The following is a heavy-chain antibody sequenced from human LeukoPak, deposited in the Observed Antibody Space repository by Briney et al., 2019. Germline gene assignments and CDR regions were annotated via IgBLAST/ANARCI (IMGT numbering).Heavy chain of an antibody. V-gene: IGHV4-59*08. D-gene: IGHD6-13*01. CDR3: AKRLAAAGSEWFDP. CDR1: GGSNSLYY. CDR2: IYHSGST. Sequence: SETLSLTCTVSGGSNSLYYWSWIRQPPGKGLEWIGHIYHSGSTNYNPSLKSRVTISLDTSKNQFSLKLSSVTAADTAVYYCAKRLAAAGSEWFDPWGQGTLVTVSS. J-gene: IGHJ5*02.